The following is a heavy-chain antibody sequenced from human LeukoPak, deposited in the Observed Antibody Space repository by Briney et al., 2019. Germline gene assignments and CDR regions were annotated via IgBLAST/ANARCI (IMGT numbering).Heavy chain of an antibody. J-gene: IGHJ4*02. CDR2: ISGSGGST. CDR3: ACQTRLGPFDY. D-gene: IGHD5-12*01. V-gene: IGHV3-23*01. CDR1: GFTFSSYA. Sequence: GGSLRLSCAASGFTFSSYAMGWVRQAPGEGLERVSAISGSGGSTYYADSVKGRFTISRDNSKNTLYLQMNSLRAEDTAVYYCACQTRLGPFDYWGQGTLVTVSS.